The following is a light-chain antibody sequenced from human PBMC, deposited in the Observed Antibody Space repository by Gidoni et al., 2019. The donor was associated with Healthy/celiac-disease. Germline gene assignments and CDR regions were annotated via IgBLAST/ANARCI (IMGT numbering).Light chain of an antibody. CDR1: QSISSW. J-gene: IGKJ1*01. CDR3: QQYNSYSGT. Sequence: IQMTQSPSTLSASVGDRVTITCRASQSISSWLAWYQQKSGKAPKLLIYKASSLESGVPSRFSGSGSGTEFTLTISSLQPDDFATYYCQQYNSYSGTFGQGTKVEIK. CDR2: KAS. V-gene: IGKV1-5*03.